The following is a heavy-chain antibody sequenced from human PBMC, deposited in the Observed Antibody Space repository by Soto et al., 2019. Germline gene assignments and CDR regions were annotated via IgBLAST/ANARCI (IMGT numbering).Heavy chain of an antibody. CDR1: GYAFSFG. CDR3: ATYYFGSGSYYRFDN. V-gene: IGHV1-18*01. J-gene: IGHJ4*02. CDR2: ISDSDGST. D-gene: IGHD3-10*01. Sequence: ASVKVSCKASGYAFSFGFSWVRQAPGQGLEWMGWISDSDGSTNSAQKFRGRISLTTDTSTNTAYLDLLSLTSDDTAVYFCATYYFGSGSYYRFDNWGQGTLVTVSS.